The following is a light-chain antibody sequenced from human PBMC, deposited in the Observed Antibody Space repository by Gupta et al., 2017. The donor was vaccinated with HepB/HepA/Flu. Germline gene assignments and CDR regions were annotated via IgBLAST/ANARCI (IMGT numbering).Light chain of an antibody. CDR3: AAWDDSLSGPV. CDR2: RNN. CDR1: SSNIGSHY. J-gene: IGLJ2*01. V-gene: IGLV1-47*01. Sequence: QSALTQPPSASGTPGQRVTISCSGSSSNIGSHYLYWYQKLPGTAPKVLIYRNNQRPSGVPDRFSGFKSGTSASLAISGLRSEDEADYYCAAWDDSLSGPVFGGGTKLTVL.